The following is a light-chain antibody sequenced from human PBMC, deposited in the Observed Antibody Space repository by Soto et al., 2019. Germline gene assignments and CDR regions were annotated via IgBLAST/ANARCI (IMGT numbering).Light chain of an antibody. CDR3: QQSYNSPFT. CDR1: QSIRNY. V-gene: IGKV1-39*01. J-gene: IGKJ3*01. Sequence: DIQMTQSPSSLSASVGDRVTIACRASQSIRNYLNWYQQRPGKAPKLLIYAASSLESGAPSRFSGSGSGTDFTLTISSLQPEDFATYYCQQSYNSPFTFGPGTKVDIK. CDR2: AAS.